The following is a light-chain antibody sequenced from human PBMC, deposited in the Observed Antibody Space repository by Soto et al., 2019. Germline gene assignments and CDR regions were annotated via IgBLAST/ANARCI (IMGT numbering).Light chain of an antibody. CDR1: QSISSY. Sequence: DIQMTQSPSSLSASVGDSVTITCRASQSISSYLNWYQQKPGKAPKLLIYAAFSLQSGVPSRFSGSGSGTDFTLTISSLQPEDFATYYCQQSYSTPPWTFGQGTKVDIK. J-gene: IGKJ1*01. CDR2: AAF. V-gene: IGKV1-39*01. CDR3: QQSYSTPPWT.